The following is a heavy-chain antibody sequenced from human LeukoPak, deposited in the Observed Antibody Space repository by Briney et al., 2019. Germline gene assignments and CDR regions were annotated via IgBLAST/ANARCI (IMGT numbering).Heavy chain of an antibody. V-gene: IGHV3-30*18. CDR1: GFTFSSYG. Sequence: PGRSLRLSCAASGFTFSSYGMHWVRQTPGEGLEWVAVISYDGSNKYYADSVKGRFTISRDNSKNTLYLQMNSLRAEDTAVYYCAKATYYYDSSNIQHWGQGTLVTVSS. CDR3: AKATYYYDSSNIQH. J-gene: IGHJ1*01. CDR2: ISYDGSNK. D-gene: IGHD3-22*01.